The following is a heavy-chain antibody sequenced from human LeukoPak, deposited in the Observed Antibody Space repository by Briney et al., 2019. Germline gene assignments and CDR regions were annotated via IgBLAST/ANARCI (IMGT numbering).Heavy chain of an antibody. V-gene: IGHV3-74*03. Sequence: GGSLRLSCAASGFTFSTYLMHWVRHAPGKGLVWVSRINTGGSITTYADSVKGRFTISRDNAKNTLYLQMNSLRDEDTAVYYCASLGTLVPWGQGTLVTVSS. J-gene: IGHJ5*02. CDR3: ASLGTLVP. D-gene: IGHD3-9*01. CDR2: INTGGSIT. CDR1: GFTFSTYL.